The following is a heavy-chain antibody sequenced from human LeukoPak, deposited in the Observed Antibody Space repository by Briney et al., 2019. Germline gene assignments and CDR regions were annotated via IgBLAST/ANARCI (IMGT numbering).Heavy chain of an antibody. CDR2: IYSGGST. D-gene: IGHD2-2*01. CDR1: GFTVSSNY. Sequence: GGSLGLSCAASGFTVSSNYMSWVRQAPGKGLEWVSVIYSGGSTYYADSVKGRFTISRDNSKNTLYLQMNSLRAEDTAVYYCAREVRGYCSSTSCESYWGQGTLVTVSS. CDR3: AREVRGYCSSTSCESY. J-gene: IGHJ4*02. V-gene: IGHV3-66*02.